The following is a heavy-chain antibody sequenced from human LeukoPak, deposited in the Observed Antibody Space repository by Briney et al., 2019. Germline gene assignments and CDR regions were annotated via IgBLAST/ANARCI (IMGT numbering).Heavy chain of an antibody. Sequence: SVKVSCKASGGTFSSYAISWVRQAPGQGLEWMGGIIPIFGTANYAQKFQGGVTITADESTSTAYMELSSLRSEDTAVYYCARSGSWQQLVLGDYWGQGTLVTVSS. CDR1: GGTFSSYA. J-gene: IGHJ4*02. CDR3: ARSGSWQQLVLGDY. D-gene: IGHD6-13*01. V-gene: IGHV1-69*13. CDR2: IIPIFGTA.